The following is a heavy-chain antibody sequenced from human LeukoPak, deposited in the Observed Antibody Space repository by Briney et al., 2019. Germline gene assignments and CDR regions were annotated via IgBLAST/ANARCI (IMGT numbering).Heavy chain of an antibody. CDR1: GXSLINYY. CDR3: ARAHYDIWNGYYYFDY. Sequence: SETLSLTCTVSGXSLINYYWSWIRQPPGKGLEWIGYIYDSGSTNYNPSLKSRVTISLDTSKNQFSLKLSSVTAADTAVYYCARAHYDIWNGYYYFDYWGQGTLLTVSS. CDR2: IYDSGST. D-gene: IGHD3-3*01. V-gene: IGHV4-59*01. J-gene: IGHJ4*02.